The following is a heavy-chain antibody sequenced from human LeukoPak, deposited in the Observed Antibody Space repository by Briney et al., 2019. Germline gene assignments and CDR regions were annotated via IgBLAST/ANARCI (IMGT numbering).Heavy chain of an antibody. CDR2: IDWDDEK. V-gene: IGHV2-70*11. Sequence: SGPTLVNPTQTLTLTCSFSGFSLNTSGMCVSWIRQPPGKALEWLARIDWDDEKYYSTSLKTRLTISKDTSKNQVVLTMTNMDPMDTATYYCARNYYGSGSYQNWFDPWGQGTLVTVSS. CDR3: ARNYYGSGSYQNWFDP. J-gene: IGHJ5*02. D-gene: IGHD3-10*01. CDR1: GFSLNTSGMC.